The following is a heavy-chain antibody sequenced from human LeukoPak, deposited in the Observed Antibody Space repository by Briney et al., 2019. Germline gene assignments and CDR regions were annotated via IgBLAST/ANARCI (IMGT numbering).Heavy chain of an antibody. CDR3: ARDRRIVVVEDAFDI. CDR2: ISSSSSYI. J-gene: IGHJ3*02. Sequence: GGSLRLSCAASGFTFSSYSMNWVRQAPGKGLEWVSSISSSSSYIYYADSVKGRFTISRDNAKNSLYLQMNSLRAEDTAVYYCARDRRIVVVEDAFDIWGQGTMVTVSS. D-gene: IGHD3-22*01. CDR1: GFTFSSYS. V-gene: IGHV3-21*01.